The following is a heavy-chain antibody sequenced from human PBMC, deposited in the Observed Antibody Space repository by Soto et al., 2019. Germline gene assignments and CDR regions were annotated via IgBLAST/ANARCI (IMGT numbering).Heavy chain of an antibody. Sequence: TLSLTCTVSGGSISSYYWSWIRQPPGKGLEWIGYIYYSGSTNYNPSLKSRVTISVDTSKNQFSLELSSVTAADTAVYYCARGYYGSGSYYKVYYYYGMDVWGQGTTVTVSS. J-gene: IGHJ6*02. CDR2: IYYSGST. V-gene: IGHV4-59*01. CDR3: ARGYYGSGSYYKVYYYYGMDV. D-gene: IGHD3-10*01. CDR1: GGSISSYY.